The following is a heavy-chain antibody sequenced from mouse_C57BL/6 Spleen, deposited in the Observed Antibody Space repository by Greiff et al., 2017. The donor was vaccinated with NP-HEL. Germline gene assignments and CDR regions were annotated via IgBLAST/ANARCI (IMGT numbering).Heavy chain of an antibody. Sequence: VQLQQSGPELVKPGASVKLSCKASGYTFTSYDINWVKQRPGQGLEWIGWIYPRDGSTKYNEKFKGKATLTVDTSSSTAYMERHSLTSEDSAVYFCARRYGSSYDWYFDVWGTGTTVTVSS. CDR2: IYPRDGST. CDR3: ARRYGSSYDWYFDV. D-gene: IGHD1-1*01. J-gene: IGHJ1*03. V-gene: IGHV1-85*01. CDR1: GYTFTSYD.